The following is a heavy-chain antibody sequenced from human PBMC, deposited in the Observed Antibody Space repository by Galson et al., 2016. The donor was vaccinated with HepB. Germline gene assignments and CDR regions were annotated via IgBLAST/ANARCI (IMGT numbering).Heavy chain of an antibody. CDR3: AKHTYCYASGNYAGFDY. D-gene: IGHD3-10*01. Sequence: SLRLSCAASGFTFSRYGMHWVRQAPGKGLEWVAVISYDGSNKHYADSVKGRFTVSRDNSKNTLHLQMNGLRAEDTALYYCAKHTYCYASGNYAGFDYWGQGTLVTVSS. CDR1: GFTFSRYG. J-gene: IGHJ4*02. V-gene: IGHV3-30*18. CDR2: ISYDGSNK.